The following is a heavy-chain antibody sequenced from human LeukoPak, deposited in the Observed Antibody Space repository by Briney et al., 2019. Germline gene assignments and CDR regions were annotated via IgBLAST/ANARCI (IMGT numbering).Heavy chain of an antibody. V-gene: IGHV1-2*02. CDR2: INPISGGT. CDR3: ASLGATTIHYYGMDV. D-gene: IGHD1-26*01. J-gene: IGHJ6*02. CDR1: GYTFTSYG. Sequence: ASVKVSCKASGYTFTSYGISWVRRAPGQGLEWMGWINPISGGTNYAQKFQGSVTMTRDTSITTAYMELSSLRSDDTAVYYCASLGATTIHYYGMDVWGQGTTVTVSS.